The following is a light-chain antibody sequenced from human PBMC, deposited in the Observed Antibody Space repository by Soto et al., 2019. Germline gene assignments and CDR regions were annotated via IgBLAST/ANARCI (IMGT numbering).Light chain of an antibody. CDR1: SSDVGNYKY. J-gene: IGLJ3*02. CDR3: SSYAGRNLWV. CDR2: EVS. Sequence: QSALTQSPSASGSPGQSVTLSCTGTSSDVGNYKYVSWYQQHPGKAPKLMIYEVSKRPSGVHDRFSGSKSGNTASLTVSGLQVEDEADYYCSSYAGRNLWVFGGGTQLTVL. V-gene: IGLV2-8*01.